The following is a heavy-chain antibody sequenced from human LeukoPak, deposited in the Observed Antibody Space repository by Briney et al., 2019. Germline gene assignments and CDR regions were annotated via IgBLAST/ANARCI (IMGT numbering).Heavy chain of an antibody. CDR1: GFTFSSYG. Sequence: GGSLRLSCAASGFTFSSYGMNWVRQAPGKGLEWVSSISSSSSYIYYADSVKGRFTISRDNAKNSLYLQMNSLRAEDTAVYYCARDFERVVVAATPHFDYWGQGTLVTVSS. D-gene: IGHD2-15*01. CDR2: ISSSSSYI. V-gene: IGHV3-21*01. CDR3: ARDFERVVVAATPHFDY. J-gene: IGHJ4*02.